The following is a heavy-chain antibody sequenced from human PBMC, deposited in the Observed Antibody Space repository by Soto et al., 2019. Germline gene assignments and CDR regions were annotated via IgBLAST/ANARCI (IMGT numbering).Heavy chain of an antibody. J-gene: IGHJ6*02. CDR2: IYYSGST. D-gene: IGHD3-3*01. CDR1: GGSISSSSYY. V-gene: IGHV4-39*01. CDR3: ARQGFLEWLLRENYYYGMDV. Sequence: PSETLSLTCTVSGGSISSSSYYWGWIRQPPGKGLEWIGSIYYSGSTYYNPSLKSRVTISVDTSKNQFSLKLSSVTAADTAVYYCARQGFLEWLLRENYYYGMDVWGQGTTVTVS.